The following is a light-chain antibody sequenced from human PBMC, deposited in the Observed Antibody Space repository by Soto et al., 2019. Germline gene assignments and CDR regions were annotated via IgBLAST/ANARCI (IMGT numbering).Light chain of an antibody. Sequence: QSVLTQPPSVSGAPVHRVTISCAGSSSNIGANYAVHWYQQLPGTAPKLLIYDYNKRPSGVPDRLSGSKSGTSASLAITGLXAEDEADYYCQSYDSSLTGWVFGTGTKVTVL. V-gene: IGLV1-40*01. CDR3: QSYDSSLTGWV. J-gene: IGLJ1*01. CDR2: DYN. CDR1: SSNIGANYA.